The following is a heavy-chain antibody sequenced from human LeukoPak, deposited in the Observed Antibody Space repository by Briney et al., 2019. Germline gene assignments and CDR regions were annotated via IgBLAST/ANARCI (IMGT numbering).Heavy chain of an antibody. D-gene: IGHD1-26*01. CDR3: ARAAWELLQFDY. CDR2: INPSGGST. V-gene: IGHV1-46*01. Sequence: ASVTVSCTASGYTFTSYYMHWVRQAPGQGLEWMGIINPSGGSTSYAQKFQGRVTMTRDTSTSTVYMELSSLRSEDTAVYYCARAAWELLQFDYWGQGTLVTVSS. J-gene: IGHJ4*02. CDR1: GYTFTSYY.